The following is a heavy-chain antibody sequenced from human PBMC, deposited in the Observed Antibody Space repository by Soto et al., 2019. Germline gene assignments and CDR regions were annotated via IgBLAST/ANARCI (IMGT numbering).Heavy chain of an antibody. D-gene: IGHD3-22*01. V-gene: IGHV3-53*01. Sequence: PGGSLRLSCAVSGFTVSNNYMSWVRQAPGKGLEGVSVIYSGGYTAYGDSVKGRFTISRDNSKNTLYLQMNSLRAEDTAIYYCAKGGSYYYDSSGYYANWGQGTLVTVSS. J-gene: IGHJ4*02. CDR3: AKGGSYYYDSSGYYAN. CDR1: GFTVSNNY. CDR2: IYSGGYT.